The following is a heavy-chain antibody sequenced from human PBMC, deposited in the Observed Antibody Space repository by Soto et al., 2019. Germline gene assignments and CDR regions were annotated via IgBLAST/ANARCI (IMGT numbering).Heavy chain of an antibody. J-gene: IGHJ5*02. D-gene: IGHD2-21*01. CDR2: IYHSGSP. V-gene: IGHV4-4*02. CDR3: AALPPRVVVTLLPIPT. CDR1: GGSISATNW. Sequence: QVQLRESGPGLVKTSGTLSLTCAVSGGSISATNWWTWVRQTPGKGLEWFGEIYHSGSPTYSPSLRGRGTISVDKSNNQFSLRLRDVPAADTAGYYCAALPPRVVVTLLPIPTWCPGILVTVSS.